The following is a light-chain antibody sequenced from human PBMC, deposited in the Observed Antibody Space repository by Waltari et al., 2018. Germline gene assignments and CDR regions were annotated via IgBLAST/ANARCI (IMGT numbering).Light chain of an antibody. CDR1: QSITSY. CDR2: AAS. J-gene: IGKJ3*01. CDR3: QQSYSTPLT. Sequence: DIQMTQSPSSLSASVGDRVTITCRASQSITSYLNWYQQKPGKAPKLLIYAASSLQSGVPSRFSGSGSGTDFTLTISSLQPEDFATYYCQQSYSTPLTFGPGKKVAIE. V-gene: IGKV1-39*01.